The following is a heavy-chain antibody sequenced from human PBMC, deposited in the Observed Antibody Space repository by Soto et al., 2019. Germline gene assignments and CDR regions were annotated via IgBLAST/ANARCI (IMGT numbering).Heavy chain of an antibody. V-gene: IGHV3-23*01. J-gene: IGHJ5*02. CDR3: AKVMSYYCGWFEH. D-gene: IGHD3-10*01. CDR2: ISGSGGVT. CDR1: GFKFSDYA. Sequence: GGSLRLSCTASGFKFSDYAIKWVRQAPGEGLEWVSVISGSGGVTYCADSVKGQFTVSRDNSKNTVFLQLNNVRVEDSAVYFCAKVMSYYCGWFEHWGLGTMVTVSS.